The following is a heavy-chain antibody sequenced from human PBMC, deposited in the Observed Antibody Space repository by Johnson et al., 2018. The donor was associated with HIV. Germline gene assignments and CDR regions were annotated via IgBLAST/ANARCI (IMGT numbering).Heavy chain of an antibody. Sequence: VQLVESGGGVVQPGRSLRLSCAASGFTFSRYWMNWVRQAPGKGLEWVANINQDGSEKYYVDSVKGRFTISRDNAKNSLYLQMNSLRVEDTGVYYCARVGVVGVPNAFDVSGQGTLVTVSS. CDR2: INQDGSEK. CDR3: ARVGVVGVPNAFDV. D-gene: IGHD2-15*01. V-gene: IGHV3-7*05. J-gene: IGHJ3*01. CDR1: GFTFSRYW.